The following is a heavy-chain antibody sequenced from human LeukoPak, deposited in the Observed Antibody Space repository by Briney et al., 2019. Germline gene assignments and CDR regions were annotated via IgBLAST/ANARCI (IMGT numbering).Heavy chain of an antibody. CDR1: GFILSSYW. V-gene: IGHV3-7*02. J-gene: IGHJ6*02. CDR3: VYGPDYSSPGYYYGMDV. Sequence: PGGSLRLSCAASGFILSSYWMTWVRQAPGKGLEWVANVNQVGNEKYYVDSVKGRFTISRDNARNSLYLQMNSLRAEDTAVYYCVYGPDYSSPGYYYGMDVWGQGTTVTVSS. D-gene: IGHD6-13*01. CDR2: VNQVGNEK.